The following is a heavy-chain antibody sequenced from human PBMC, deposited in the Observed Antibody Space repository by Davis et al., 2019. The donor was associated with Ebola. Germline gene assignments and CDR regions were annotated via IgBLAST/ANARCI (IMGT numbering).Heavy chain of an antibody. J-gene: IGHJ4*02. CDR1: GYTFTDFD. CDR3: ARDTGIRDVSLGY. CDR2: IDAGNGNM. D-gene: IGHD5-18*01. V-gene: IGHV1-3*01. Sequence: AASVKVSCKASGYTFTDFDMHWVRQAPGQGLERMGWIDAGNGNMRYSQKFQGRVTITRDTSASTVYMELSSLRSEDTAVYYCARDTGIRDVSLGYWGQGTLVIVSS.